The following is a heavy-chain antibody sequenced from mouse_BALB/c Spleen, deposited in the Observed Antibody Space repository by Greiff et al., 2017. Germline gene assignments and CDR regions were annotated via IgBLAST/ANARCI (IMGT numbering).Heavy chain of an antibody. CDR1: GYTFTDYA. CDR2: ISTYYGDA. Sequence: QVQLQQSGAELVRPGVSVKISCKGSGYTFTDYAMHWVKQSHAKSLEWIGVISTYYGDASYNQKFKGKATMTVDKSSSTAYMELARLTSEDSAIYYCARSYRYVRGAMDYWGQGTSVTVSS. V-gene: IGHV1S137*01. J-gene: IGHJ4*01. CDR3: ARSYRYVRGAMDY. D-gene: IGHD2-14*01.